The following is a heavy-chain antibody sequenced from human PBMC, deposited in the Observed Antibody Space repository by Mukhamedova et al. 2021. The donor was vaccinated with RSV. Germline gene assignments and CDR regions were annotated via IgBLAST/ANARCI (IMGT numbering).Heavy chain of an antibody. J-gene: IGHJ4*02. V-gene: IGHV3-74*01. D-gene: IGHD2-21*02. CDR3: VRGVTGQDDY. Sequence: ADSAKGRFTISRDNAKNTLYLRMNSLRAEDTAVYYCVRGVTGQDDYWGQGTLVTVSS.